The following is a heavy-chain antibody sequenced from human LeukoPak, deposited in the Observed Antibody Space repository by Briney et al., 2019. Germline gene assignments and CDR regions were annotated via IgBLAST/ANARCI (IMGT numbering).Heavy chain of an antibody. D-gene: IGHD3-16*02. CDR2: ISSSGSTI. CDR1: GFTFSDYY. Sequence: GGSLRLSCAASGFTFSDYYMSWIRQAPGKGREWVSYISSSGSTIYYADSVKGRFTISRDNAKNSLYLQMNSLRAEDTAVYYCARDYDYVWGSYRYTENDAFDIWGQGTLVTVSS. CDR3: ARDYDYVWGSYRYTENDAFDI. V-gene: IGHV3-11*01. J-gene: IGHJ3*02.